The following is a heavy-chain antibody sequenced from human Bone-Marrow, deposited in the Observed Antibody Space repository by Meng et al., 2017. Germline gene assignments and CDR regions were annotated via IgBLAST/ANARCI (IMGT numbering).Heavy chain of an antibody. CDR2: INHSGST. V-gene: IGHV4-34*01. J-gene: IGHJ4*02. Sequence: QVQLQQWGAGRLKPSETLSLTCAVYGGSFSGYYWSLIRQPPGKGLEWIGEINHSGSTNYNPSLKSRVTMSVDTSKNQFSLKLSSVTAADTAVYYCARDCSSSSCSLDYWGQGTLVTVSS. CDR1: GGSFSGYY. CDR3: ARDCSSSSCSLDY. D-gene: IGHD2-2*01.